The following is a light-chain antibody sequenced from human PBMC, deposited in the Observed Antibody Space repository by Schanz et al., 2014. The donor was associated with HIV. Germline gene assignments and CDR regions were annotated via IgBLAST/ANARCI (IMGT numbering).Light chain of an antibody. CDR1: SSDIGGYNY. CDR3: SSYEGIHNWV. V-gene: IGLV2-14*03. J-gene: IGLJ3*02. Sequence: QSALTQPASVSGSPGQSITISCTGTSSDIGGYNYVSWYQQHPGKAPKLVIYDVSNRPSGISIRFSGSKSGNTASLTISGLQAEDEADYYCSSYEGIHNWVFGGGTKLTVL. CDR2: DVS.